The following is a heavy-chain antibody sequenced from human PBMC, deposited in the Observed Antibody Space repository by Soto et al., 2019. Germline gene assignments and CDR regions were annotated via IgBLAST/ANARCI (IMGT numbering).Heavy chain of an antibody. CDR3: ARGRYCLTGRCFPNWFDS. J-gene: IGHJ5*01. CDR1: GDSISTVDYF. Sequence: SETLSLTCSVSGDSISTVDYFWAWIRQPPGQALEYIGYIYKSATTYYNTSFESRVAISLDTSKSQFSLNVTSVTAADTAVYFCARGRYCLTGRCFPNWFDSWGQGTLVTVSS. V-gene: IGHV4-30-4*01. D-gene: IGHD2-15*01. CDR2: IYKSATT.